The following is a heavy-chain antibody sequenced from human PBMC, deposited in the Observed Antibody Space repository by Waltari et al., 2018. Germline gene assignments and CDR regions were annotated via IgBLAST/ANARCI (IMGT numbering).Heavy chain of an antibody. CDR3: AKGGWLDN. V-gene: IGHV3-7*01. J-gene: IGHJ4*02. Sequence: EVQLVESGGGLVQPGGSLRLSCVASGFTFSKDRMSWARQAPGKGLEWVANVKKDGSEKNYVDSVKGRFTISRDNAKNSLYLQMNSLRAEDTTVYYCAKGGWLDNWGQGTLVIVSA. CDR2: VKKDGSEK. D-gene: IGHD6-19*01. CDR1: GFTFSKDR.